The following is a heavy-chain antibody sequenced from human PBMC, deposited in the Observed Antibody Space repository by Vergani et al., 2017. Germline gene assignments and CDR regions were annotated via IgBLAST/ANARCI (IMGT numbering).Heavy chain of an antibody. Sequence: QVQLQQWGAGLLKPSETLSLTCAVYGGSFSGYYWSWIRQPPGKGLEWIGEINHSGSTNYNPSLKSRVTISVDTSKNQFSLKLSSVTAADTAVYYCARDLSKDGDPYYYYYYYMDVWGKGTTVTVSS. CDR1: GGSFSGYY. CDR3: ARDLSKDGDPYYYYYYYMDV. J-gene: IGHJ6*03. D-gene: IGHD4-17*01. V-gene: IGHV4-34*01. CDR2: INHSGST.